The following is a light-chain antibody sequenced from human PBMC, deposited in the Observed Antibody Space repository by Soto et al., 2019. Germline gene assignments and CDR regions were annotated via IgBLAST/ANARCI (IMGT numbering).Light chain of an antibody. J-gene: IGKJ2*01. CDR2: AAS. V-gene: IGKV1-9*01. Sequence: DIQLTQSPSFLSASVGDRVTITCRASQAISSSLAWYQHNPGKAPQLLIYAASTLQNRVPSSFSGSGSGTEFTLTISSLQPEDFATYYCQHLNDYRYTFGQGTKVEIK. CDR1: QAISSS. CDR3: QHLNDYRYT.